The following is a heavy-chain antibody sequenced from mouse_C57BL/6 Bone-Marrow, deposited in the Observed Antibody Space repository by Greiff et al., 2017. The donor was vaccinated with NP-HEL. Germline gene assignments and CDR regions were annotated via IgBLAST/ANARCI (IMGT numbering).Heavy chain of an antibody. CDR2: IYPRSGNT. J-gene: IGHJ3*01. D-gene: IGHD2-12*01. CDR1: GYTFTSYG. Sequence: QVQLQQSGAELARPGASVTLSCTASGYTFTSYGISWVKQRTGQGLEWIGEIYPRSGNTYYSEKFKGKATLTADKSSSTAYMELRSLTSEDSAVYFCARSPYSNDAWFAYWGQGTLVTVSA. V-gene: IGHV1-81*01. CDR3: ARSPYSNDAWFAY.